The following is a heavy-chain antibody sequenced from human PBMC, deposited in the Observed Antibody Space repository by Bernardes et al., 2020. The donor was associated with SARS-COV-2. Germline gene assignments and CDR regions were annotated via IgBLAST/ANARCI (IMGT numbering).Heavy chain of an antibody. V-gene: IGHV3-53*01. CDR3: ARESRDRPYFDH. J-gene: IGHJ4*02. Sequence: GRSLRLSCAASGFTVSSNYLSWVRQAPGKGLEWVSAIYSSGNTYYADSVKGRFTASRDNSKNTMYLQINSLRAEDTAVYYCARESRDRPYFDHWGQGTLVTVSS. CDR1: GFTVSSNY. CDR2: IYSSGNT.